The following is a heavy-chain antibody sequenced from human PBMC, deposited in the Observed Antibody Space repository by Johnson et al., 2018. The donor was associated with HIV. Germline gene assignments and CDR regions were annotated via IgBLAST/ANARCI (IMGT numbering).Heavy chain of an antibody. Sequence: VQLVESGGGVVQPGRSLRLSCAASGFTFSSYAMHWVRQAPGKGLEWVAVISYDGSNKYYADSVKGRFTISRDNSKNTLYLQMNSRRAGDTAVYYCTRELGEDDYYDSGGDAFDIWGQGTMVTVSS. D-gene: IGHD3-22*01. V-gene: IGHV3-30-3*01. CDR3: TRELGEDDYYDSGGDAFDI. CDR1: GFTFSSYA. CDR2: ISYDGSNK. J-gene: IGHJ3*02.